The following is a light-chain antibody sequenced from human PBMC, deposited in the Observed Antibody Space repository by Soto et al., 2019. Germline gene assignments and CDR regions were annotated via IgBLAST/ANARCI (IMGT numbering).Light chain of an antibody. V-gene: IGKV1-5*03. CDR2: KAS. Sequence: DIQITQSPSTLSASVGDRVRITCRASQTISSWLAWYQQKPGKAPKLLIYKASTLKSGVPSRFSGSGSGSEFTLTISGLEPEDFAVYFCQHFGSSPPVTFGQGTRLEIK. CDR3: QHFGSSPPVT. CDR1: QTISSW. J-gene: IGKJ5*01.